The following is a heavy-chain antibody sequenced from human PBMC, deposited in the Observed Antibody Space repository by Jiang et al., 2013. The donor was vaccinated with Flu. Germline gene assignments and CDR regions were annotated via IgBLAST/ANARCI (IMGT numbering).Heavy chain of an antibody. CDR2: IYYIGST. V-gene: IGHV4-59*01. J-gene: IGHJ4*02. D-gene: IGHD1-26*01. Sequence: GSGLVKPSETLSLTCTVSGGSISNYYWNWIRQPPGKGLEWIGYIYYIGSTNYNPSLKSRVTISIDTSKNQFSLKLSSVTAADTAVYYCARQSTPGSYYYFDFWGQGTLVPVSS. CDR3: ARQSTPGSYYYFDF. CDR1: GGSISNYY.